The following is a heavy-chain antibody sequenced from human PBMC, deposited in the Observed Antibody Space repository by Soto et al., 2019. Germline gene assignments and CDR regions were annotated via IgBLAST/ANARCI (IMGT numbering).Heavy chain of an antibody. CDR3: ARDGLKDDFRSGGYWFDP. Sequence: RXSCAASRFPSRSFALHWVRQAPGEGLEWVALRSQKGHNAKYADSVKGRFTISRDNSKITLYMQMDRLRLEDTGVYYWARDGLKDDFRSGGYWFDPWGQGTQVTVSS. D-gene: IGHD3-3*01. CDR1: RFPSRSFA. J-gene: IGHJ5*02. CDR2: RSQKGHNA. V-gene: IGHV3-30-3*01.